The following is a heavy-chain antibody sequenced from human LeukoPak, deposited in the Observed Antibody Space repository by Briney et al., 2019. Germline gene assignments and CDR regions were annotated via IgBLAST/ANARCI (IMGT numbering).Heavy chain of an antibody. J-gene: IGHJ4*02. CDR1: GGSISSYY. Sequence: PSETLSLTRTVSGGSISSYYWSWIRQPPGKGLEWIGYIYYSGSTNYNPSLKSRVTISLDTSKNQFSLKLSSVTAADTAIYYCARQGGLKQDDIPVDYWGQGTLVTVSS. D-gene: IGHD3-9*01. CDR3: ARQGGLKQDDIPVDY. CDR2: IYYSGST. V-gene: IGHV4-59*08.